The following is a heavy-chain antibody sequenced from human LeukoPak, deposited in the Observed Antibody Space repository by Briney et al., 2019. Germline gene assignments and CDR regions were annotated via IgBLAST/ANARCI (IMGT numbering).Heavy chain of an antibody. V-gene: IGHV1-2*02. J-gene: IGHJ4*02. D-gene: IGHD5-18*01. CDR3: ARPRISSGYIYAYLY. Sequence: ASVKVSCKASGYTFTAYYMHWVRPAPGQGLAWMGWINPNTGDTNYAQTFQGRVTMTRDTSNNTAYMELSRLRSDDTAVYYCARPRISSGYIYAYLYWGQGTLVTVSS. CDR2: INPNTGDT. CDR1: GYTFTAYY.